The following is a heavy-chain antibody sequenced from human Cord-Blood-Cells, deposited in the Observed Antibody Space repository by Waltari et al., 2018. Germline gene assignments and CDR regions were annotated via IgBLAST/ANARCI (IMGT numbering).Heavy chain of an antibody. J-gene: IGHJ4*02. CDR3: ARESGYSYGYYFDY. D-gene: IGHD5-18*01. V-gene: IGHV3-53*01. Sequence: EVQLVESGGGLIQPGGSLRLSCAASGFTVSSNYMSWVRQAPGKGLEGVSVIYSGASTYCADYVKGRFTISRDNSKNTLYLQMNSLRAEDTAVYYCARESGYSYGYYFDYWGQGTLVTVSS. CDR2: IYSGAST. CDR1: GFTVSSNY.